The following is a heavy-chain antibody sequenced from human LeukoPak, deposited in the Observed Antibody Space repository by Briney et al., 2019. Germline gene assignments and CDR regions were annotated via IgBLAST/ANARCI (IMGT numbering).Heavy chain of an antibody. CDR3: ARLYGNYQNYFDY. CDR2: MYYRGNT. J-gene: IGHJ4*02. D-gene: IGHD1-7*01. CDR1: GYSISSGYY. Sequence: PSETLSLPCTVSGYSISSGYYWGWLRQPPGEGLEWVGHMYYRGNTFYNPSLKRRVTISVDTSKNQFSLKLRAVTAADTAVYYCARLYGNYQNYFDYWGQGTLVTVSS. V-gene: IGHV4-38-2*02.